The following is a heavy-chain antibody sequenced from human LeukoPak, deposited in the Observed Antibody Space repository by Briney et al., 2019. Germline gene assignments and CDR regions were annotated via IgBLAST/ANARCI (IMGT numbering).Heavy chain of an antibody. J-gene: IGHJ4*02. V-gene: IGHV3-30*18. CDR2: ISYDGSNK. Sequence: GGSLRLSCAASGFTFSSYGMHWVRQAPGKGLEWVAVISYDGSNKYYADSVKGRFTISRDNSKNTLYPQMNSLRAEDTAVYYCAKDAQTKYYFDYWGQGTLVTVSS. CDR3: AKDAQTKYYFDY. CDR1: GFTFSSYG.